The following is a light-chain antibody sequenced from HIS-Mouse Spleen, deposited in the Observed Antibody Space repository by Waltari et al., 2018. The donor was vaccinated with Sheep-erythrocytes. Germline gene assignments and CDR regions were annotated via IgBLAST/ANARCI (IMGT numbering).Light chain of an antibody. J-gene: IGLJ3*02. Sequence: QSALTQPRSVSGSPGQSVTIPCTGTSSDCGCYNYVSWYQQHPGKAPKLMIYEVSKRPSGVPDRFSGSKSGNTASLTVSGLQAEDEADYYCSSYAGSNNWVFGGGTKLTVL. CDR1: SSDCGCYNY. V-gene: IGLV2-8*01. CDR3: SSYAGSNNWV. CDR2: EVS.